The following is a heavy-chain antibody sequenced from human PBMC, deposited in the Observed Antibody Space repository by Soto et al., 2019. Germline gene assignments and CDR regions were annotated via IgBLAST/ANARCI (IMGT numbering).Heavy chain of an antibody. J-gene: IGHJ6*02. D-gene: IGHD3-10*01. Sequence: PGGSLRLSCAASGFTFSSYGMHWVRQAPGKGLEWVAVIWYDGSNKYYADSVKGRFTISRDNSKNTLYLQMNSLRAEDTAVYYCARDGLLGWLPVYYYYGMDVWGQGTTVTVSS. CDR1: GFTFSSYG. CDR3: ARDGLLGWLPVYYYYGMDV. V-gene: IGHV3-33*01. CDR2: IWYDGSNK.